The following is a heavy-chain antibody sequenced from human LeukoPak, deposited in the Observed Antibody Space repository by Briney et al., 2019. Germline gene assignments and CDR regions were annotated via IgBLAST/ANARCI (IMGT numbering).Heavy chain of an antibody. D-gene: IGHD2-2*01. V-gene: IGHV1-2*02. CDR3: ARVGCSSTSCANYYFDY. CDR1: GYTFTGYY. CDR2: INPNSGGT. J-gene: IGHJ4*02. Sequence: GASVKVSCKTSGYTFTGYYMHWVRQAPGQGLEWMGWINPNSGGTNYAQKFQGRVTMTRDTSISTAYMELSRLRSDDTAVYYCARVGCSSTSCANYYFDYWGQGTLVTVSS.